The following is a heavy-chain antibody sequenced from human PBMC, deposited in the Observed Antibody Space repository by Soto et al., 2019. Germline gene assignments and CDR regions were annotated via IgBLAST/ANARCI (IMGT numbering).Heavy chain of an antibody. D-gene: IGHD3-3*01. V-gene: IGHV1-69*12. J-gene: IGHJ3*02. CDR3: ARWSITIFGVVIHRIHAFDI. Sequence: QVQLVQSGAEVKKPGSSVKVSCKASGGTFSSYAISWVRQAPGQGLEWMGGIIPIFGTANYAQKFQGRVTITADESTSTAYMELSSLRSEDTAVYYCARWSITIFGVVIHRIHAFDIWGQGTMVTVSS. CDR1: GGTFSSYA. CDR2: IIPIFGTA.